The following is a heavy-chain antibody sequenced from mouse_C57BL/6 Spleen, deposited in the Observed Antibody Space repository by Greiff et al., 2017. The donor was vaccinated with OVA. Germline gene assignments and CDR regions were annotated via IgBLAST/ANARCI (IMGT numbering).Heavy chain of an antibody. CDR2: ISYDGSN. CDR1: GYSITSGYY. J-gene: IGHJ3*01. Sequence: EVQLQQSGPGLVKPSQSLSLPCSVTGYSITSGYYWNWIRQFPGNKLEWMGYISYDGSNNYNPSLKNRISITRDTSKNQFFLKLNSVTTEDTATYYCARASGSSYEGFAYWGQGTLVTVSA. CDR3: ARASGSSYEGFAY. V-gene: IGHV3-6*01. D-gene: IGHD1-1*01.